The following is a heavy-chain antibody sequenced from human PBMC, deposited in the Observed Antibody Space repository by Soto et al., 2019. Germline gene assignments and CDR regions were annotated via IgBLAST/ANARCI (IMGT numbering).Heavy chain of an antibody. D-gene: IGHD6-19*01. J-gene: IGHJ4*02. CDR2: ISGGGGPT. CDR1: GFTFSSYA. Sequence: EVQLLESGGGLVQPGGSLRLSCAASGFTFSSYAMSWLRQAPGKALEWVSSISGGGGPTYDADSVKGRFTTSRDNSKNPLYLKMNSLRAEDTAVYYCAKYECSGSEYFDYWGQGTLVTVSS. CDR3: AKYECSGSEYFDY. V-gene: IGHV3-23*01.